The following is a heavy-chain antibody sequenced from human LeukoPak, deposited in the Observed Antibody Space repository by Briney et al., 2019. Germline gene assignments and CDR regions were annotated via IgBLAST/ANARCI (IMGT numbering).Heavy chain of an antibody. CDR3: AREDGYCSGGNCYSYFDS. CDR1: GFTFSHLW. V-gene: IGHV3-7*01. D-gene: IGHD2-15*01. CDR2: IKKTGSET. J-gene: IGHJ4*02. Sequence: PGGSLRLSCAASGFTFSHLWMSWVRQAPGKGLEWVAYIKKTGSETYYVDSVKGRFTITRDNTRNSLFLQMYSLRAEDTAMYFCAREDGYCSGGNCYSYFDSWGQGTLVTVSS.